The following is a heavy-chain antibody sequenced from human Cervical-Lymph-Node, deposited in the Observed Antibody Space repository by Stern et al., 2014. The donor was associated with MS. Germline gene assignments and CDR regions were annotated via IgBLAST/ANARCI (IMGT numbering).Heavy chain of an antibody. CDR1: GGTFSIYS. D-gene: IGHD1-26*01. CDR3: ARGGGSYGTFDY. Sequence: QMQLVQSGAEVKKPGSSVKVSCEASGGTFSIYSISWVRQAPGQGLEWMGRIIPTLGITNYAQKFQGRVTIIADKSTSTAYMELGSLRSDDTAVYYCARGGGSYGTFDYWGQGTLVTVSS. J-gene: IGHJ4*02. CDR2: IIPTLGIT. V-gene: IGHV1-69*09.